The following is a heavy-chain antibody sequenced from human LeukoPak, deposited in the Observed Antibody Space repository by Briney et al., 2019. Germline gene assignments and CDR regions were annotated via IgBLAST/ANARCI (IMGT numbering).Heavy chain of an antibody. CDR1: GYTFTSYY. CDR2: INPSGGST. J-gene: IGHJ5*02. Sequence: ASVKVSWKASGYTFTSYYMHWVRQAPGQGLEWMGIINPSGGSTSYAQKFQGRVTMTTDTSTSTAYMELRSLSSDYTAVYYCARVSLDILTGYYDNWFDPWGQGTLVTVSS. CDR3: ARVSLDILTGYYDNWFDP. D-gene: IGHD3-9*01. V-gene: IGHV1-46*01.